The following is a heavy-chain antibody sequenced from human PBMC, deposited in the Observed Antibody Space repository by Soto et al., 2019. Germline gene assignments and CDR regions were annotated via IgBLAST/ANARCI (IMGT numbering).Heavy chain of an antibody. CDR3: AHRYCGRTGWHQSDYYEMDV. CDR1: GFSLSSSGVG. D-gene: IGHD2-2*01. CDR2: IYWDGAK. Sequence: QISLKESGPPLVKPTQTLTLTCTFSGFSLSSSGVGVGWIRQPPGEALEWLALIYWDGAKRYSPSLRSRLTIIKITAENNVALGMTTLYPIDTATYSCAHRYCGRTGWHQSDYYEMDVWGQGTTVTFS. J-gene: IGHJ6*02. V-gene: IGHV2-5*02.